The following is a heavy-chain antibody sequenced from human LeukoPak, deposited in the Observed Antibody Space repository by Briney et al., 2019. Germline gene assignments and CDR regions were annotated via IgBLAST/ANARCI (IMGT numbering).Heavy chain of an antibody. CDR2: IYHSGST. CDR1: GGSISSGGYS. V-gene: IGHV4-30-2*01. CDR3: ARVKSDVVVYTHYYYGMDV. Sequence: SQTLSLTCAVSGGSISSGGYSWSWIRQPPGKGLEWIGYIYHSGSTYYNPSLKSRVTISADTSKNQFSLKLTSVTAADTAVYYCARVKSDVVVYTHYYYGMDVWGQGTTVTVSS. J-gene: IGHJ6*02. D-gene: IGHD2-15*01.